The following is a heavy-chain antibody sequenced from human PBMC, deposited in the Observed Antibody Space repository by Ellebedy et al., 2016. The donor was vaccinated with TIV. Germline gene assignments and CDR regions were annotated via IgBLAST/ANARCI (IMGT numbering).Heavy chain of an antibody. CDR3: ARDPPSMKYSLWG. CDR1: GVTVSNNL. CDR2: IYSGGST. D-gene: IGHD5-18*01. J-gene: IGHJ4*02. Sequence: PGGSLRLSCAASGVTVSNNLMSWVRQAPGKGLECVSIIYSGGSTYYADSVKGRFTISRDNSKNTVSLQMDSLRVEDTAVYYCARDPPSMKYSLWGWGQGTLVTVSS. V-gene: IGHV3-66*01.